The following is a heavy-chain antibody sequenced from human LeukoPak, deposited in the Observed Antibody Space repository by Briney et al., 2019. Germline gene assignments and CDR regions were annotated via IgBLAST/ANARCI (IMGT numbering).Heavy chain of an antibody. Sequence: SETLSLTCAVYGGSFSGYYWSWIRQPPGKGLEWIGEINHSGSTNYNPSLKSRVTISVDTSKNQISLKLTSVTAADTAVYYCEGRSYGAPAVYGGQGTLVTVSS. CDR2: INHSGST. CDR3: EGRSYGAPAVY. CDR1: GGSFSGYY. J-gene: IGHJ4*02. D-gene: IGHD4-17*01. V-gene: IGHV4-34*01.